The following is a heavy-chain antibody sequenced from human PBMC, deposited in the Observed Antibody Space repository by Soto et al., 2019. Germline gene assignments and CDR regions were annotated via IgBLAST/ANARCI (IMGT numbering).Heavy chain of an antibody. CDR2: ISAAGDP. Sequence: EVQLVESGGGLVQPGGYLRLCCEASGFTFRNYDMPWVRQGTGKGLEWVSGISAAGDPDYADSVEGRFTISRENAQNSFFLQMNSLRVGDTAVYYCARTDRDFYGLDVWGQGTTVIVSS. V-gene: IGHV3-13*05. CDR1: GFTFRNYD. J-gene: IGHJ6*02. CDR3: ARTDRDFYGLDV.